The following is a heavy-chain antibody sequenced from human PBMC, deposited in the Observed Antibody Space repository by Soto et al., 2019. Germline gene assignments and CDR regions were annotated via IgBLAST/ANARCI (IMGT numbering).Heavy chain of an antibody. V-gene: IGHV4-59*01. D-gene: IGHD7-27*01. J-gene: IGHJ4*02. Sequence: QVQLQESGPGLVKPSETLSLTCTVSGVSISNNYWSWIRQPPGKGLEWIGYTYYNGNTNYNPSLKSRVTMSVDTSRTQISLKLTTVTAADTAVYYCTRANWYSEYWGQGTLVTVSS. CDR2: TYYNGNT. CDR1: GVSISNNY. CDR3: TRANWYSEY.